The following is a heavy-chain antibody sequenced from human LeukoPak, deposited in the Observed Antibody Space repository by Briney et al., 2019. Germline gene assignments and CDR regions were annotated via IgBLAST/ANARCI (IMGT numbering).Heavy chain of an antibody. V-gene: IGHV1-18*01. CDR1: GYTFSSSG. Sequence: VSVKVSCKASGYTFSSSGFSWVRQAPGQGLEWMGWISAYNGNTNYAQKLQGRVTMTADTSTSTAYMELRSLRSDDTAVYYCAGMLFKYGSGSYYGYWGQGTLVTVSS. D-gene: IGHD3-10*01. CDR2: ISAYNGNT. J-gene: IGHJ4*02. CDR3: AGMLFKYGSGSYYGY.